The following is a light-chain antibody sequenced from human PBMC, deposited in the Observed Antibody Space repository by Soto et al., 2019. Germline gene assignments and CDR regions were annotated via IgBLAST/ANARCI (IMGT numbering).Light chain of an antibody. V-gene: IGKV1-5*01. CDR1: QTISSW. J-gene: IGKJ1*01. CDR2: DAS. CDR3: QQYYNLST. Sequence: DIQMTHSPSTLPASVGDRVTITCRASQTISSWLAWYQQKPGKAPELLIYDASRLAGGVPSRFSGSESGTGFTLNIGSLQPDDFATYFCQQYYNLSTLGQRPKVHIK.